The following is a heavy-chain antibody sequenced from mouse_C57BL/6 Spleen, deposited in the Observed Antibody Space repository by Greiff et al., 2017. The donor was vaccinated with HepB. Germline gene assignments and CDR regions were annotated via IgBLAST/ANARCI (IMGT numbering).Heavy chain of an antibody. CDR2: IRSKSNNYAT. V-gene: IGHV10-1*01. Sequence: EVKLMESGGGLVQPKGSLKLSCAASGFSFNTYAMNWVLQAPGKGLEWVARIRSKSNNYATYYADSVKDRFTISRDDSESMLYLQMNNLKTEDTAMYYCVSLGHYYAMDYWGQGTSVTVSS. J-gene: IGHJ4*01. CDR1: GFSFNTYA. CDR3: VSLGHYYAMDY.